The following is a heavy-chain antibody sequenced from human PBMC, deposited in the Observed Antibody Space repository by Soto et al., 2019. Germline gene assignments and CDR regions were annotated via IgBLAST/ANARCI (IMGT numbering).Heavy chain of an antibody. Sequence: PGESLKTSCKGSGYSFTSYWIGWVRQMPGKGLEWMGIIYPGDSDTRYSPSFQGQVTISRDNSKNTLYLQMNSLRAEDTAVYYCARDRGTIPSYSPPDVWGQGTTVTVSS. D-gene: IGHD3-10*01. CDR2: IYPGDSDT. V-gene: IGHV5-51*01. CDR3: ARDRGTIPSYSPPDV. J-gene: IGHJ6*02. CDR1: GYSFTSYW.